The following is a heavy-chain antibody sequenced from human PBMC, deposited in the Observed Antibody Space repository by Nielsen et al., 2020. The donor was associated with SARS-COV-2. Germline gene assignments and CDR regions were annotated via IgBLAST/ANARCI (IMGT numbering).Heavy chain of an antibody. CDR1: GFTFSSYG. V-gene: IGHV3-7*03. CDR2: IKQDGSEK. D-gene: IGHD3-3*01. Sequence: GESLKISCAASGFTFSSYGMHWVRQAPGKGLEWVANIKQDGSEKYYVDSVKGRFTISRDNAKNSLYLQMNSLRAEDTAVYYCAIDIRFLEWSGNIYGDFWGQGTLVTVSS. CDR3: AIDIRFLEWSGNIYGDF. J-gene: IGHJ4*02.